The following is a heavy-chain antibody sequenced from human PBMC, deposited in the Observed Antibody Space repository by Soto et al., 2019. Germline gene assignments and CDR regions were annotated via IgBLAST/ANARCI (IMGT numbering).Heavy chain of an antibody. V-gene: IGHV1-69*12. J-gene: IGHJ1*01. CDR1: GGTFSSYA. CDR3: ARAGAYCGGDCYAGYFQQ. Sequence: QVQLVQSGAAVKKPGSSVKVSCKASGGTFSSYAISWVRQAPGQGLEWMGGIIPIFGTANYAQKFQGRVTITADESTSTAYMELSSLISEDTAVYCCARAGAYCGGDCYAGYFQQWGQGTLVTVSS. D-gene: IGHD2-21*02. CDR2: IIPIFGTA.